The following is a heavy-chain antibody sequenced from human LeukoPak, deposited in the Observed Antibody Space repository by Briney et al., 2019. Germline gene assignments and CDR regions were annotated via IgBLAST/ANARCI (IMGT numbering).Heavy chain of an antibody. CDR3: ARVGSSREVDY. V-gene: IGHV4-30-4*08. CDR1: GGSIGSGPYY. Sequence: SETLSLTCTVSGGSIGSGPYYWTWIRQPPGRGLEWIGLIYHSGSTYDNPSLKSRVTMSIDTSKNQFSLRLTSVTAADTAVYYCARVGSSREVDYWGQGILVTVSS. D-gene: IGHD6-13*01. CDR2: IYHSGST. J-gene: IGHJ4*02.